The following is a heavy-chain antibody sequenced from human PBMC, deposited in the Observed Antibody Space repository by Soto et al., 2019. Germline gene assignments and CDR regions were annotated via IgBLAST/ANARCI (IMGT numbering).Heavy chain of an antibody. CDR3: ARGLRVTGTKGRDY. V-gene: IGHV1-69*13. Sequence: SVPVSCRASGCTFSSYGLCWLGQAPGPGREWMGGIIPIFGTANYAQKFQGRVTITADESTSTAYVELSSVSSEDTVVYYGARGLRVTGTKGRDYWGQGTLVTVSS. D-gene: IGHD1-7*01. CDR2: IIPIFGTA. CDR1: GCTFSSYG. J-gene: IGHJ4*02.